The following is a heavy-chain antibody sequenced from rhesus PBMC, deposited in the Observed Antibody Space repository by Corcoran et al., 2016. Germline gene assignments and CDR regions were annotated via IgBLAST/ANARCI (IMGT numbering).Heavy chain of an antibody. D-gene: IGHD5-36*01. Sequence: QVQLQESGPGLVKPSETLSLTCAVSGGSISDNYYLNWIRQPPGKGLDWIGKKDGNRANSYYSHSLKSRVTSSKDTSKNQFFLKLTAVTAADTAVYYCARDIATVDYWGQGVLVTVSS. V-gene: IGHV4S9*01. CDR3: ARDIATVDY. J-gene: IGHJ4*01. CDR2: KDGNRANS. CDR1: GGSISDNYY.